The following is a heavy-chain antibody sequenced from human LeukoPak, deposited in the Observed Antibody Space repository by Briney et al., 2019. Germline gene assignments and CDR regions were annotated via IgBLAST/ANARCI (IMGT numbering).Heavy chain of an antibody. D-gene: IGHD1-26*01. Sequence: GGSLRLSCAASGFTFSSYWMHWVRQAPGEGLVWVSRINSDGSSTSYADSVKGRFTISRDNAKNTLYLQMNSLRAEDTAVYYCARDDGWELRYYGMDVWGQGTTVTVSS. CDR2: INSDGSST. CDR1: GFTFSSYW. V-gene: IGHV3-74*01. CDR3: ARDDGWELRYYGMDV. J-gene: IGHJ6*02.